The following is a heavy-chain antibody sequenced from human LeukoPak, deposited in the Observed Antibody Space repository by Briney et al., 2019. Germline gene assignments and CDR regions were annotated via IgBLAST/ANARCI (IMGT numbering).Heavy chain of an antibody. D-gene: IGHD5-12*01. V-gene: IGHV4-59*01. CDR2: IYYSGST. Sequence: SETLSLTCTVSGGSISTYYWSWIRQPPGKGLEWIGYIYYSGSTNSNPSLQSRVTISVDTSKNQFSLKLSSVTAADTAVYYCARGGSNWFDPWGQGTLVTVSS. J-gene: IGHJ5*02. CDR1: GGSISTYY. CDR3: ARGGSNWFDP.